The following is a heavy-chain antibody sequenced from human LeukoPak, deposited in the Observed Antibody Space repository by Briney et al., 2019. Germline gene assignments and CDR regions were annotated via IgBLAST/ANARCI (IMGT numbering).Heavy chain of an antibody. CDR1: GGSISSHY. V-gene: IGHV4-59*11. D-gene: IGHD4-23*01. CDR2: IYYSGST. CDR3: ARASSVGSLFDP. J-gene: IGHJ5*02. Sequence: SETLSLTCTVSGGSISSHYWSWIRQPPGKGPEWIGYIYYSGSTNYNPSLKSRVTISVDTSKNQFSLKLSSVTAADTAVYYCARASSVGSLFDPWGQGTLVTVSS.